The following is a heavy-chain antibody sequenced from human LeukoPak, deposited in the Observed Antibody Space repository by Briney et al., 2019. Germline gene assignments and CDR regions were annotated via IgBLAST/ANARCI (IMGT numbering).Heavy chain of an antibody. CDR3: ASHVGYEYFDY. Sequence: SETLSLTCTVSGVSISSSGYYWGWIRQPPGKGLEWIGSIYYSGTTYYNPSLKSRVAISVDTSKNQFSLKLSSVTAADTAVYYCASHVGYEYFDYWGQGALVTVSS. J-gene: IGHJ4*02. V-gene: IGHV4-39*01. CDR1: GVSISSSGYY. D-gene: IGHD5-12*01. CDR2: IYYSGTT.